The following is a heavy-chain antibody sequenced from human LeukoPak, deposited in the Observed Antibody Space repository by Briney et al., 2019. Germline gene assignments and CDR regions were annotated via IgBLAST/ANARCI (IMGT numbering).Heavy chain of an antibody. V-gene: IGHV3-49*04. D-gene: IGHD6-19*01. CDR1: GFTFGDYV. CDR2: IRSKDYGGTT. J-gene: IGHJ5*02. CDR3: TRGGSGWSGGYHWFDP. Sequence: GGSLRLSCTASGFTFGDYVMNWVRQAPGKGLEWVGFIRSKDYGGTTEYAAPVKGRFTISRDDSNSIANLQMNSLKTEDTAVYYCTRGGSGWSGGYHWFDPWGQGALVTVSS.